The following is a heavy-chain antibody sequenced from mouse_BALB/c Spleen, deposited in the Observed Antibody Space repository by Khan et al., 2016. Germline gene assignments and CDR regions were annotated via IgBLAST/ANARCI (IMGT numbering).Heavy chain of an antibody. Sequence: EVQLQESGPDLVKPSQSLSLTCTVSGYSITSGYSWQWIRQFPGNKLEWMGYIHYSGNTNYNPSLKSRISITRDTSKNKFFLQLNSVTTEDKATYFYARSDFYRYDDAMDYGGQGMSVTVSS. CDR1: GYSITSGYS. D-gene: IGHD2-14*01. V-gene: IGHV3-1*02. CDR2: IHYSGNT. J-gene: IGHJ4*01. CDR3: ARSDFYRYDDAMDY.